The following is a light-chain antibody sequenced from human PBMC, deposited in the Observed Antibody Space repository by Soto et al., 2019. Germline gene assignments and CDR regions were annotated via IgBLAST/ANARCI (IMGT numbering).Light chain of an antibody. CDR1: QSVTSND. CDR2: AAS. V-gene: IGKV3-20*01. J-gene: IGKJ2*01. CDR3: QQYGSSPFT. Sequence: IVLTQSPGTLSLSPGERATLSCRASQSVTSNDLIWYQQKPSKAPRPLIYAASNRATCIPDRLSCSGSGTDCTLTISILEPEDFAVYYCQQYGSSPFTFGQGTHLEIK.